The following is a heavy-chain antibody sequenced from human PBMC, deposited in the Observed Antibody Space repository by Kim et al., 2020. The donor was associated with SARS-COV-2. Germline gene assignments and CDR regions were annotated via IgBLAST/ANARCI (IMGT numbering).Heavy chain of an antibody. CDR1: GFTLTELS. CDR3: ASRSPYYDYGLDV. Sequence: ASVKVSCKVSGFTLTELSIHWVRQAPGKGLEWMGGSDPENDETVYAQKFQGRVNMTEVTLTETAYMELSSLRSEDTAVYYCASRSPYYDYGLDVWGQGTT. D-gene: IGHD3-16*01. CDR2: SDPENDET. V-gene: IGHV1-24*01. J-gene: IGHJ6*02.